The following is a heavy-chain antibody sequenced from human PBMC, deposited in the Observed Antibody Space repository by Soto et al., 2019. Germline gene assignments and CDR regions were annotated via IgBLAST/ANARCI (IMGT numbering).Heavy chain of an antibody. D-gene: IGHD5-12*01. Sequence: QVQLVESGGGVVQPGRSLRLSCAASGFTFSSYGMHWVRQAPGKGLEWVAVISYDGSNKYYADSVKGRFTISRDNSKNTLYLQMNSLRAEDTAVYYCAPSTMATTPYWGQGTLVTVSS. CDR2: ISYDGSNK. V-gene: IGHV3-30*03. CDR1: GFTFSSYG. CDR3: APSTMATTPY. J-gene: IGHJ4*02.